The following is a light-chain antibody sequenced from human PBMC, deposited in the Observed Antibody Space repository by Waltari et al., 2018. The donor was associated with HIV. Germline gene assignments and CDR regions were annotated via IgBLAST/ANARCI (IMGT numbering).Light chain of an antibody. J-gene: IGKJ1*01. CDR1: QKISNY. CDR3: QQSYSPPWT. CDR2: AAT. Sequence: DIQLTQSPSSLSASVGDRVTITCRARQKISNYLHWYHQKPGKAPNLLIYAATSFQSGVPSRFSCSGSGTDFTLTITSLQPEDFGTYDCQQSYSPPWTFGQGTKVEIK. V-gene: IGKV1-39*01.